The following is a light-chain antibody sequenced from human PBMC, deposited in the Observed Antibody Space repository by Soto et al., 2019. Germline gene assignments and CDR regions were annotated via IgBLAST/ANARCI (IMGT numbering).Light chain of an antibody. CDR2: GAS. CDR1: QSVRTK. J-gene: IGKJ5*01. Sequence: TVSSIVSQSVRTKLAWYQQKAGQAPRLLIYGASTRATGMPDRFSGSVSGKEFTRTIGSLAFAAFALNHSPEHKSWPPSSLGQGTRLEIK. V-gene: IGKV3-15*01. CDR3: PEHKSWPPSS.